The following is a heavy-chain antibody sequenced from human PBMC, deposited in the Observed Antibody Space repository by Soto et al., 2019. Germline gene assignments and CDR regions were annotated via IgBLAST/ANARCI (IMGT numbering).Heavy chain of an antibody. Sequence: EVQLVESGGDLVQPGGSLRLSCAASGFTLSSYNMNWVRQAPGKGLEWVAYIDSHGSPIYYADSVKGPFTISRDNAQNPLLLQTNRLRVEDTAMYYSARVSRTTQTYWGPGNLATVSS. CDR3: ARVSRTTQTY. CDR2: IDSHGSPI. V-gene: IGHV3-48*01. CDR1: GFTLSSYN. D-gene: IGHD1-1*01. J-gene: IGHJ4*02.